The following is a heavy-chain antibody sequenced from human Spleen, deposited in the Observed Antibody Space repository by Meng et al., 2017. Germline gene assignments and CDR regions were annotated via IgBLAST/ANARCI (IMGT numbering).Heavy chain of an antibody. CDR1: GFIFSSYD. J-gene: IGHJ6*02. CDR3: ARGRAYYDILTGSTAMDV. CDR2: IYSGGST. V-gene: IGHV3-66*01. Sequence: GESLKISCAASGFIFSSYDMNWVRQAPGKGLEWVSVIYSGGSTYYADSVKGRFTISRDNAKNSLYLQMNSLRAEDTAVYYCARGRAYYDILTGSTAMDVWGQGTTVTVSS. D-gene: IGHD3-9*01.